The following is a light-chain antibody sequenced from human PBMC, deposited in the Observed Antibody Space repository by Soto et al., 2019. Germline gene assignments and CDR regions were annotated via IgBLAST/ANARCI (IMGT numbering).Light chain of an antibody. V-gene: IGKV3-15*01. Sequence: EIVMTQSPATLSVSPGERATLSCMASQSVSSNLAWYQQKPGQAPRLLIYGASTRATGIPARFSGSGSGTEFTRTISSLQSEDFAVYYCQQYNNWPRTFGQGTKVEIK. CDR3: QQYNNWPRT. J-gene: IGKJ1*01. CDR2: GAS. CDR1: QSVSSN.